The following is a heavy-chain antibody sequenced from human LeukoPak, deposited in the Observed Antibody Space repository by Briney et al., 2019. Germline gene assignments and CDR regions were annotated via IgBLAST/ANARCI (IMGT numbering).Heavy chain of an antibody. D-gene: IGHD6-6*01. V-gene: IGHV3-21*01. Sequence: GGSLRLSCAASGFTFSSYSMNWVRQAPGKGLEWVSSISSSSSYIYYAGSVKGRFTISRDNAKNSLYLQMNSLRAEDTAVYYCAREASSYSSSRYYYYYMDVWGKGTTVTVSS. J-gene: IGHJ6*03. CDR1: GFTFSSYS. CDR2: ISSSSSYI. CDR3: AREASSYSSSRYYYYYMDV.